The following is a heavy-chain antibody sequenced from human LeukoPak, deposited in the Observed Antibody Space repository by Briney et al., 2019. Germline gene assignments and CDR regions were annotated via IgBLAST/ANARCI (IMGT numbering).Heavy chain of an antibody. CDR1: GGSISSYY. CDR3: ARAPSRAPNVWFDP. J-gene: IGHJ5*02. CDR2: IYYSGST. Sequence: PSETLSLTCTVSGGSISSYYWSWIPHPPGKGLEGIGYIYYSGSTNYNPSLKSRVTISVDTSKNQFSLKLSSVTAADTAVYYCARAPSRAPNVWFDPWGQGTLVTVSS. V-gene: IGHV4-59*01.